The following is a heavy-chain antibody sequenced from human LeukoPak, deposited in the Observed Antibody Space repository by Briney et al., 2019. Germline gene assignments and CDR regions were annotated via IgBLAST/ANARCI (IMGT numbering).Heavy chain of an antibody. V-gene: IGHV1-8*01. CDR2: MNPNSGNT. CDR1: GYTFTSYH. D-gene: IGHD3-10*01. CDR3: AIYNAREIFDY. Sequence: ASVKVSCKASGYTFTSYHIDWVRQAAGQGPEWMGWMNPNSGNTGYAQKFQGRVTMTRNTSISTAYMELSSLRSEDTAVYYCAIYNAREIFDYWGQGTLVTVSS. J-gene: IGHJ4*02.